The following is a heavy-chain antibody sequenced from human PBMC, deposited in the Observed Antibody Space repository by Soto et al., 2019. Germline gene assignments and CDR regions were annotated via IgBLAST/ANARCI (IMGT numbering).Heavy chain of an antibody. CDR1: GYTFTSYD. V-gene: IGHV1-8*01. CDR2: MNPNSGNT. Sequence: ASVKVSCKASGYTFTSYDINWVRQATGQGLEWMGWMNPNSGNTGYAQKFQGRVTMTRNTSISTAYMELSSLGSEDTAVYYCARGPRYSSSWYGDYYFDYWGQGTLVTVSS. CDR3: ARGPRYSSSWYGDYYFDY. D-gene: IGHD6-13*01. J-gene: IGHJ4*02.